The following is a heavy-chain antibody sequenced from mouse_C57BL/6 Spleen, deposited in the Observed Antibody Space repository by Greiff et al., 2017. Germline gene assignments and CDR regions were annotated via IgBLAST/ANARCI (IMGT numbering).Heavy chain of an antibody. D-gene: IGHD4-1*01. V-gene: IGHV3-6*01. CDR1: GYSITSGYY. Sequence: DVKLQESGPGLVKPSQSLSLTCSVTGYSITSGYYWNWIRQFPGNKLEWMGYISYDGSNNYNPSLKNRISITRDTSKNQFFLKLNSVTTEDTATYYCARLTPYAMDYWGQGTSVTVSS. J-gene: IGHJ4*01. CDR2: ISYDGSN. CDR3: ARLTPYAMDY.